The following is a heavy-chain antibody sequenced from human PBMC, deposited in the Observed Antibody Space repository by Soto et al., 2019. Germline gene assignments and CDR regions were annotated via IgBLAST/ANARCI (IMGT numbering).Heavy chain of an antibody. Sequence: SETLSLTCAVSSDSISRSHWLTWVRQSPGKGLEWLGDIYYSGSVYYNPSLRSRISISMDKSNNQFPLNLSSVTAADTAVYYCARHNPHRGYSYGIIDYWGQGTLVTVSS. J-gene: IGHJ4*02. CDR1: SDSISRSHW. D-gene: IGHD5-18*01. CDR2: IYYSGSV. V-gene: IGHV4-4*02. CDR3: ARHNPHRGYSYGIIDY.